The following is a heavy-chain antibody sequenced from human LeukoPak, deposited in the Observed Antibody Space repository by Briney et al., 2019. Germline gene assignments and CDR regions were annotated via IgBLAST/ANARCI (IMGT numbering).Heavy chain of an antibody. J-gene: IGHJ4*02. CDR1: GGSFSGYY. V-gene: IGHV4-34*01. CDR2: INHSGST. D-gene: IGHD3-16*02. Sequence: SETLSLTCAVYGGSFSGYYWSWIRQPPGKGLEWIGEINHSGSTNYNPSLKRRVTISVDTAKNQFSLTLSSGTAADTAVYYCARDSLPKPFKHVWGSYRPLDYWGQGTLVTVSS. CDR3: ARDSLPKPFKHVWGSYRPLDY.